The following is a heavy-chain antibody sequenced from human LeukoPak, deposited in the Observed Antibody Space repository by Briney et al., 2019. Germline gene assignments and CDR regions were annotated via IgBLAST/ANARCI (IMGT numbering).Heavy chain of an antibody. D-gene: IGHD6-6*01. J-gene: IGHJ6*02. CDR1: GFTVSSNY. V-gene: IGHV3-53*01. CDR3: ARGIAARNGMDV. Sequence: GGSLRLSCAASGFTVSSNYMSWVRQARGKGLEWVSVIYSGGSTYYADSVKGRFTISRDNSKNTLYLQMNSLRAEDTAVYYCARGIAARNGMDVWGQGTTVTVSS. CDR2: IYSGGST.